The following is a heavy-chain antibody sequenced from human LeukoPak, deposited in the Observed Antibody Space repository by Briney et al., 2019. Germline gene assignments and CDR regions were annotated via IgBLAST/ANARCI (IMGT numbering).Heavy chain of an antibody. CDR1: GFTFSSNW. CDR3: ASRNFGSSPFDY. CDR2: ISSDGSNT. D-gene: IGHD3-10*01. J-gene: IGHJ4*02. Sequence: PGGSLRLSCAASGFTFSSNWMHWVRQAPGKGLVWVSRISSDGSNTNYADSVKGRFTISRDNAKNTLYLQMDSLTAEDTAVYYYASRNFGSSPFDYWGQGTLVTVSS. V-gene: IGHV3-74*01.